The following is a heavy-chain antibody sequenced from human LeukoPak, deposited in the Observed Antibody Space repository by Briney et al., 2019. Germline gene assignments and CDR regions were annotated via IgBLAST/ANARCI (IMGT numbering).Heavy chain of an antibody. CDR1: GGSISSYY. D-gene: IGHD6-19*01. J-gene: IGHJ6*02. Sequence: PSEALSLTCSVSGGSISSYYWSWIRQPPGKGLEWVGYIYYSGSTNYNPSLKSWVTISIDTSRNQFSLKLSSVTAADTAVYYCARDFPVARYYYGMDVWGQGTTVTVSS. CDR2: IYYSGST. CDR3: ARDFPVARYYYGMDV. V-gene: IGHV4-59*01.